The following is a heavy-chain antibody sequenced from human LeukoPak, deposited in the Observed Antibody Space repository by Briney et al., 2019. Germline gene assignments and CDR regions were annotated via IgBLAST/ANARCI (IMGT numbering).Heavy chain of an antibody. V-gene: IGHV3-53*01. CDR1: GFTFSSYA. J-gene: IGHJ4*02. CDR3: ARAPSDRYSGSYRTLDY. CDR2: IYSGGST. Sequence: GRSLRLSCAASGFTFSSYAMHWVRQAPGKGLGWVSIIYSGGSTYYADSVKGRFTISRDNSENTLYLQMNSLRAEDTAVYYCARAPSDRYSGSYRTLDYWGQGTLVTVSS. D-gene: IGHD1-26*01.